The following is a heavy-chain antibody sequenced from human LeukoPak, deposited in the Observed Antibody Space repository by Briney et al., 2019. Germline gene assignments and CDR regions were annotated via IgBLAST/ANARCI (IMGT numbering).Heavy chain of an antibody. D-gene: IGHD6-13*01. Sequence: SGGSLRLSCAASGFTYSSYSMNWVRQDPGKGLEWVSSISSSSSYIYYADSVKGRFTISRDNAKNSLYLQMNSLRAEDTAVYYCARGNIAAAGTLNFDYWGQGTLVTVSS. CDR2: ISSSSSYI. V-gene: IGHV3-21*01. J-gene: IGHJ4*02. CDR3: ARGNIAAAGTLNFDY. CDR1: GFTYSSYS.